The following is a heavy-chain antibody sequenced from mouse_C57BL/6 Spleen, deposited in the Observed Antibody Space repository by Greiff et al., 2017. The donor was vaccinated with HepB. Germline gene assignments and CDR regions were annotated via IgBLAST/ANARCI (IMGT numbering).Heavy chain of an antibody. D-gene: IGHD3-2*01. Sequence: VQRVESGAELVKPGASVKISCKASGYAFSSYWMNWVKQRPGKGLEWIGQIYPGDGDTNYNGKFKGKATLTADKSSSTAYMQLSSLTSEDSAVYFCARQDTTDWYFDVWGTGTTVTVSS. V-gene: IGHV1-80*01. CDR2: IYPGDGDT. J-gene: IGHJ1*03. CDR1: GYAFSSYW. CDR3: ARQDTTDWYFDV.